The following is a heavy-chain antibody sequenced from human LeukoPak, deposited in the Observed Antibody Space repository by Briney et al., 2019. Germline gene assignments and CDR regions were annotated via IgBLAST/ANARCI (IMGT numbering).Heavy chain of an antibody. CDR3: ARGRTGS. CDR2: IYSGGSPI. D-gene: IGHD1-1*01. Sequence: PGGSLRLSCVASGFTFSSFSMNWVRQAPGKGLEWVSYIYSGGSPIYYADSVKGRFTVSRDNAKNSLYLQMNSLRAEDTAVYYCARGRTGSWGQGTLVTVSS. J-gene: IGHJ5*02. V-gene: IGHV3-48*01. CDR1: GFTFSSFS.